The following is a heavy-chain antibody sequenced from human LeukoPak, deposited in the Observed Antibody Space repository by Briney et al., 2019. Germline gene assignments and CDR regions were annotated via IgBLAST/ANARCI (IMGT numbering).Heavy chain of an antibody. J-gene: IGHJ4*02. CDR2: IYYSGST. CDR1: GGSISSSY. D-gene: IGHD1-1*01. CDR3: ARQREYKSKSFHC. Sequence: KPSETLSLTCTVSGGSISSSYWSRIRQPPGKGLEWIGYIYYSGSTNYNPSLKSRVTISVDTSKNQFSLKLSSVTAADTAVYYFARQREYKSKSFHCLGEGTLVAVSS. V-gene: IGHV4-59*08.